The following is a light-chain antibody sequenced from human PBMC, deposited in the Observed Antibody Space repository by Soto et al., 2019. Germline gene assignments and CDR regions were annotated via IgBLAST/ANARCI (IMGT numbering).Light chain of an antibody. J-gene: IGLJ2*01. CDR2: EVN. V-gene: IGLV2-14*01. Sequence: QSVLTQPASVSGSPGQSITISCSGSSSDVSNYNYVSWYQQHPGQAPKLMIYEVNNRPSGISNRFSGSKSGNTASLTISGLQAEDEADYYCSSKTSNSTLLFGGGTKLTVL. CDR1: SSDVSNYNY. CDR3: SSKTSNSTLL.